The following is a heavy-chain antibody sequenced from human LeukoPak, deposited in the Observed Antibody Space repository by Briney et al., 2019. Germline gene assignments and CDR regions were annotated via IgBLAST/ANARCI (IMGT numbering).Heavy chain of an antibody. D-gene: IGHD6-13*01. Sequence: GGSLRLSCTTSGLTFSNYPMTWVRQAPGEGLEWVSAISTNGDKTDYADSVKGRFTISRDNSKNTLYLQMNSLRAEDTAVYYCAKDRGYWGQGTLVTVSS. V-gene: IGHV3-23*01. CDR1: GLTFSNYP. J-gene: IGHJ4*02. CDR2: ISTNGDKT. CDR3: AKDRGY.